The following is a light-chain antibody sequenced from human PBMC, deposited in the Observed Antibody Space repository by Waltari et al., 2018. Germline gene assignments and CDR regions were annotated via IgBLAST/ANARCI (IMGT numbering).Light chain of an antibody. CDR1: QSVSTY. Sequence: EIVLTQSPATLSLSPGERATLSCRASQSVSTYLAWYQQRPGQAPSHLIYDASNRAPGIPARFSGSGSGTDFTLTISSLEPEDFAVYYCQQRSNWLWTFGQGTKVEIK. CDR2: DAS. J-gene: IGKJ1*01. CDR3: QQRSNWLWT. V-gene: IGKV3-11*01.